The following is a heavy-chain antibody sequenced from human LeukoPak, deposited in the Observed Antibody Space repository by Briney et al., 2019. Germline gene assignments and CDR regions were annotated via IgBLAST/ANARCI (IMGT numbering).Heavy chain of an antibody. V-gene: IGHV4-59*02. CDR1: GGSVSDYY. D-gene: IGHD3-10*01. J-gene: IGHJ5*02. CDR2: IYHTGST. CDR3: ARDSGTSGEVKFDP. Sequence: SETLSLTCTISGGSVSDYYWSWIRQSPGKGLEWIGYIYHTGSTSYSPSLKSRVTISADTSQNQFSLKLSSVTAADTAVYYCARDSGTSGEVKFDPWGQGALVTVSS.